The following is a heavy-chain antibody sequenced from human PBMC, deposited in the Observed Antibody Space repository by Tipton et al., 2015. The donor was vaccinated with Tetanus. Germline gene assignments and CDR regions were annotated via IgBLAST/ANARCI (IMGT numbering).Heavy chain of an antibody. CDR3: IYTISCSAFDY. V-gene: IGHV3-30*03. CDR2: ISYDGNYQ. Sequence: SLRLSCAASGFTFSNSGMHWVRQAPGKGLEWVAIISYDGNYQSYAESVKGRFTISRDNSKSTLFLQMNGLRVEDTAVYYCIYTISCSAFDYWGQGSLVTVSS. J-gene: IGHJ4*02. D-gene: IGHD6-13*01. CDR1: GFTFSNSG.